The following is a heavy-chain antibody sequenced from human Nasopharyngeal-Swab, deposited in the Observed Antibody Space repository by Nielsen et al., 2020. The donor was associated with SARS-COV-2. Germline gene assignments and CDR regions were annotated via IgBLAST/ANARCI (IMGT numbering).Heavy chain of an antibody. J-gene: IGHJ3*02. CDR3: ARSVGSFYGQGAFDI. D-gene: IGHD1-26*01. Sequence: GGSLRLSCTTSGFTFGDYAMSWFRQAPGKGLEWVGFIRSKTYGGAPEYAASVKGRFTIPRDGAASIAYLQMNSLETEDTGVYYCARSVGSFYGQGAFDIWGQGTMVTVSS. CDR1: GFTFGDYA. CDR2: IRSKTYGGAP. V-gene: IGHV3-49*01.